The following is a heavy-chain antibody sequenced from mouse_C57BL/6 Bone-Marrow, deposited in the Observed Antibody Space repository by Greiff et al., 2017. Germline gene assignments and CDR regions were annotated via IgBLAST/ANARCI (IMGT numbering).Heavy chain of an antibody. Sequence: EVKLVESVAELVRPGASVKLSCTASGFNIKNTYMHWVKQRPEQGLEWIGRIDPANGNTKYAPKFQGKATITADTSSNTAYLQLSSLTSEDTAIYYCARTYYGSSYAWYCDVWGTGTTVTVSS. J-gene: IGHJ1*03. D-gene: IGHD1-1*01. CDR1: GFNIKNTY. CDR3: ARTYYGSSYAWYCDV. CDR2: IDPANGNT. V-gene: IGHV14-3*01.